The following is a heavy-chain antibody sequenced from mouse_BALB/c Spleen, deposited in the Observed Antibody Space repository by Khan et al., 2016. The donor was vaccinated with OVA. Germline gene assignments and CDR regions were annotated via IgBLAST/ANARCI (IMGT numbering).Heavy chain of an antibody. J-gene: IGHJ4*01. D-gene: IGHD2-14*01. CDR3: ARRTTEYALDY. CDR1: GYTFTSHT. V-gene: IGHV1-4*01. Sequence: VQLQQSGAELARPGASVKMSCKASGYTFTSHTMHWIKQRPGQGLEWIGYINPRSGYNQKLNDKATLTADISSHTAYLQLSSLTSEDSAVYYCARRTTEYALDYWGQGTSVTVSS. CDR2: INPRSG.